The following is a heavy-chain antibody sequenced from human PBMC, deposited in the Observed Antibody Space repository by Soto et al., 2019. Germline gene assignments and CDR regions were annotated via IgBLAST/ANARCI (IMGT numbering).Heavy chain of an antibody. D-gene: IGHD1-1*01. Sequence: QLQLQESGSGLVRPSQTLSLTCAVSGGSISSGGYSWNWIRQPPGKGLEWIGYIYHSGSTLYNQSTQTRVTIEVHKSKNLLAPKLSSVTDADTAVYCCARDQLEGNWFDPWGQGTLVTVSS. CDR2: IYHSGST. J-gene: IGHJ5*02. CDR1: GGSISSGGYS. V-gene: IGHV4-30-2*01. CDR3: ARDQLEGNWFDP.